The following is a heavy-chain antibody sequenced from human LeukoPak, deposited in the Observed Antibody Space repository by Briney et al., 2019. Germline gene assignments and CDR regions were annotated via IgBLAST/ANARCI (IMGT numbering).Heavy chain of an antibody. D-gene: IGHD3-10*01. CDR1: GFGFNNVW. CDR2: IKSKGDGETA. CDR3: TTDLGITMIRGVIVN. J-gene: IGHJ4*02. V-gene: IGHV3-15*01. Sequence: GGSLRLSCAASGFGFNNVWMSWIRQAPGKGLEWVGRIKSKGDGETADYAAPLKGRFTMSRDDAKATVYLQINSLITEDTAMYYCTTDLGITMIRGVIVNWGQGTLVTVSS.